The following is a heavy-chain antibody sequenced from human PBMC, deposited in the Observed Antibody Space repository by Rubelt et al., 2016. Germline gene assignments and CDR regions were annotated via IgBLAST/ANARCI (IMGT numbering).Heavy chain of an antibody. D-gene: IGHD6-13*01. CDR1: GYTFTSYG. V-gene: IGHV1-18*01. Sequence: QVQLVQSGTEVKKPGASVKVSCKASGYTFTSYGISWVRQAPGQGLEWMGWISAYHGNTNYAQKLQGRFTMTTDTSTRTAYMELRSLRSDDTAVYYWARDTRYSSSSNFDYWGQGTLVTVSS. J-gene: IGHJ4*02. CDR3: ARDTRYSSSSNFDY. CDR2: ISAYHGNT.